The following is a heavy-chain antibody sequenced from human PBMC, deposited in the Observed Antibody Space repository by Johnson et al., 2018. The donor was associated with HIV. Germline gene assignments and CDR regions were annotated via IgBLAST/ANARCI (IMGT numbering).Heavy chain of an antibody. Sequence: QVQLVESGGGLVQPGRSLRVSCAASGFTFSSSGMHWVRQAPGKGLEWVAVTSNDGSNKYYADSVKGRFIISRDNSKNTLYLQMNSLRAEDTAVYYCAKDWSRTVGATLGPGAFDIWGQGTMVTVSS. CDR1: GFTFSSSG. CDR2: TSNDGSNK. V-gene: IGHV3-30*18. CDR3: AKDWSRTVGATLGPGAFDI. D-gene: IGHD1-26*01. J-gene: IGHJ3*02.